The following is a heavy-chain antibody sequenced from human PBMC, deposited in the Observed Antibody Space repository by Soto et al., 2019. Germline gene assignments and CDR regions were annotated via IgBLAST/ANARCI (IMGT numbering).Heavy chain of an antibody. CDR3: ARGLEYYFKPGVFDI. CDR1: GFTLSNSE. J-gene: IGHJ3*02. V-gene: IGHV3-48*03. Sequence: EVQLVESGGGLEQPGGSLRLSCAASGFTLSNSEMNWVRQAPGKGLEWVSYVGSSGNTKYYADSVNGRFTISRDNAKNSLYLQMNSLRAEDTAVYYCARGLEYYFKPGVFDIWGQGTMVTVSS. D-gene: IGHD1-26*01. CDR2: VGSSGNTK.